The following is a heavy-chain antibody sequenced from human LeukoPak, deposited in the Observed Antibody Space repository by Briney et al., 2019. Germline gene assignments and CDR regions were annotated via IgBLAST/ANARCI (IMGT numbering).Heavy chain of an antibody. V-gene: IGHV5-51*01. CDR3: ARGADTAMLPPFDY. CDR2: IYPGDSDT. Sequence: HGESLKISCKGSGYTFTSYWIGWARQMPGKGLEWMGIIYPGDSDTRYSPSFQGQVTISADKSISTAYLQWSTLKASDTAIYYCARGADTAMLPPFDYWGQGTLVIVSS. D-gene: IGHD5-18*01. CDR1: GYTFTSYW. J-gene: IGHJ4*02.